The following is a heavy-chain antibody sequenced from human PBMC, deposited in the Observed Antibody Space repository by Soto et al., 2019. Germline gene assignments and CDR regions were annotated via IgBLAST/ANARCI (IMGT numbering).Heavy chain of an antibody. CDR2: ISYDGGSK. J-gene: IGHJ5*02. CDR3: ARGRGIYSYRLGDH. D-gene: IGHD1-26*01. CDR1: GFTFNSYA. Sequence: QVQLVESGGGVVQPGRSLRLSCAASGFTFNSYAMIWIRQAPGKGLEWVAVISYDGGSKYYGDSVKGRFTISRDNSKNTLYLQMNSLRAEDTAVYYCARGRGIYSYRLGDHWGQGTLVTVSS. V-gene: IGHV3-30-3*01.